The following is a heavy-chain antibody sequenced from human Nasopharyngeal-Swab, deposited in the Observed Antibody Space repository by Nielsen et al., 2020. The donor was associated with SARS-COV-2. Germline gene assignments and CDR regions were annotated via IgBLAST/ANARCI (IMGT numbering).Heavy chain of an antibody. Sequence: GESLKISCAASGFTFSYSWMHWIRQDPGKGLVWVARMNSDGSTINYGDSVMGRFIISRDNAKNMLYLQMYSLRAEDTAVYYCATAGNYRFDNWGHGTLVTVSS. V-gene: IGHV3-74*01. CDR3: ATAGNYRFDN. CDR1: GFTFSYSW. D-gene: IGHD3-16*02. J-gene: IGHJ4*01. CDR2: MNSDGSTI.